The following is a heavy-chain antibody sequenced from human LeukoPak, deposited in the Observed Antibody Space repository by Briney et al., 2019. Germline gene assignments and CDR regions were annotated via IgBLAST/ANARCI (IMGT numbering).Heavy chain of an antibody. V-gene: IGHV4-61*01. D-gene: IGHD6-6*01. CDR2: IYYSGST. J-gene: IGHJ4*02. Sequence: SETLSLTCTVSGGSISSGSYYWSWIRQPPGKGLEWIGYIYYSGSTNYNPSLKSRVTISVDTSKNQFSLKLSSVTAADTAVYYCARGIIAARRAYYFDYWGQGTLVTVSS. CDR1: GGSISSGSYY. CDR3: ARGIIAARRAYYFDY.